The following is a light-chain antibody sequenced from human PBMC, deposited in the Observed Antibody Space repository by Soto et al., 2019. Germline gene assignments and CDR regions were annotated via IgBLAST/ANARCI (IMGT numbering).Light chain of an antibody. CDR2: DVS. CDR1: NSDIGGYSY. V-gene: IGLV2-14*03. J-gene: IGLJ2*01. Sequence: QSALTQPASVSGSPGQSITISCTGSNSDIGGYSYVSWYQQHPGKAPKLMIYDVSNRPSGVSYRFSASKSGNTASLTISGLQAEDEADYSCTSYTSRSTLGVFGGGTKLTVL. CDR3: TSYTSRSTLGV.